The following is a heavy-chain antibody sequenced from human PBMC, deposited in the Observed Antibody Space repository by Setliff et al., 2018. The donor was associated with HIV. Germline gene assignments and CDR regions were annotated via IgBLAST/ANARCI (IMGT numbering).Heavy chain of an antibody. CDR2: INTNSGSP. CDR1: GYTFINYA. CDR3: AKGEATLNTPLDY. Sequence: ASVKVSCKASGYTFINYAMNWVRQAPGQGLEWMGWINTNSGSPTYAQAFTGRFVFSVDTSVTTAYLQISSLKAEDTAIYYCAKGEATLNTPLDYWGQGTLVTVSS. D-gene: IGHD1-26*01. J-gene: IGHJ4*02. V-gene: IGHV7-4-1*02.